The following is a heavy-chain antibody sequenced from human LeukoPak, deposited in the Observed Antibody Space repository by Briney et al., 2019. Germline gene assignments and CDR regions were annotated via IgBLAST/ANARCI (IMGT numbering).Heavy chain of an antibody. CDR1: GFTLIDYY. D-gene: IGHD1-1*01. Sequence: GGSLRLSCAASGFTLIDYYLTWIRQAPGKGLEWISYISISSTYTHYADSVKGRFTISRDNAKNSLYLQMNSLRAEDTAVYYCARTSGLERQLYFDYWGQGTLVTVSS. V-gene: IGHV3-11*06. CDR3: ARTSGLERQLYFDY. J-gene: IGHJ4*02. CDR2: ISISSTYT.